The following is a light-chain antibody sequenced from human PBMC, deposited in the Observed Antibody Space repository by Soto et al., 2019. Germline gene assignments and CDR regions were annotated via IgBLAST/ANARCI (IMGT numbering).Light chain of an antibody. CDR1: QGINNL. CDR2: TAS. J-gene: IGKJ5*01. Sequence: DVQMTQSPSSLSASLGDRVTITCRASQGINNLLAWYQQKPGKAPKSMIKTASILQSGVPSRFSGSGSETDFTLTISSLQPEDFATYYCQQYNSFPRTFGQGTRLEI. V-gene: IGKV1D-16*01. CDR3: QQYNSFPRT.